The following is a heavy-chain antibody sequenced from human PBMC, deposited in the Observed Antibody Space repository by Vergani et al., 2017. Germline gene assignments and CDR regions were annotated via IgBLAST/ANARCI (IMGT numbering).Heavy chain of an antibody. CDR1: GGTFSSYA. V-gene: IGHV1-69*13. CDR2: IIPIFGTA. D-gene: IGHD3-22*01. CDR3: ARDSQYYYDSSDNGYYFDY. Sequence: QVQLVQSGAEVKKPGSSVKVSCKASGGTFSSYAISWVRQAPGKGLEWMGRIIPIFGTANYAQKFQGRVTITADESTSTAYMELSSLRSEDTAVYYCARDSQYYYDSSDNGYYFDYWGQGTLVTVSS. J-gene: IGHJ4*02.